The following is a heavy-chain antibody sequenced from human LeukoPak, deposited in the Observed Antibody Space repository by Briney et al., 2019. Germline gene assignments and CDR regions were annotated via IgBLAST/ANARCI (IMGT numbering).Heavy chain of an antibody. CDR2: IKRKTDGGTT. D-gene: IGHD6-13*01. CDR3: TTDTPYIAALDY. J-gene: IGHJ4*02. Sequence: PGGSLRLSCAASGFSFNNAWMSWVRQAPGKGLEWVGRIKRKTDGGTTDYAAPVKGRFTISRDDSKNTLYLQMKSLKTEDTAVYYCTTDTPYIAALDYWGQGTLVAVSS. CDR1: GFSFNNAW. V-gene: IGHV3-15*01.